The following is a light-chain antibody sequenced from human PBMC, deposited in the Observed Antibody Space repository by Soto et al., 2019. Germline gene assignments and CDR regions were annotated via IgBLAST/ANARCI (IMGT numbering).Light chain of an antibody. CDR2: GAF. V-gene: IGKV3-20*01. Sequence: ENVFTQSPCTLSLSTGERATLSCRASQHVSSSYLAWYQQRPGQPPRLLIYGAFSRPTGIPRRFSGSGSGTDFTLTISRLESEDFAVYYCQQYGSSPLTFGGGTKVDI. CDR1: QHVSSSY. J-gene: IGKJ4*01. CDR3: QQYGSSPLT.